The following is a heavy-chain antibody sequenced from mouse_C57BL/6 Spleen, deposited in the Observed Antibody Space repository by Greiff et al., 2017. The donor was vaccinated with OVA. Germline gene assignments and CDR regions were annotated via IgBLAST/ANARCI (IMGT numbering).Heavy chain of an antibody. D-gene: IGHD2-5*01. CDR2: IDPSASYT. J-gene: IGHJ3*01. V-gene: IGHV1-69*01. Sequence: VQLQQPGAELVMPGASVKLSCKASGYTFTSYWMHWVKQRPGQGLEWIGAIDPSASYTNYNQKFKGKSTLTVDKSSSTAYMQLSSLTSEDSAVYYCAREEVYSNSFAYWGQGTLVTVSA. CDR3: AREEVYSNSFAY. CDR1: GYTFTSYW.